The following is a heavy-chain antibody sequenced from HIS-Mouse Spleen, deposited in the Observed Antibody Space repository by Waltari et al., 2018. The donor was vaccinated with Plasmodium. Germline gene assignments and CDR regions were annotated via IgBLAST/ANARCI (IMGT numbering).Heavy chain of an antibody. CDR1: GGSISSSSYY. J-gene: IGHJ4*02. CDR3: ARSIAATVTFYFDY. V-gene: IGHV4-31*03. CDR2: IYYSGST. Sequence: QLQLQESGPGLVKPSETLSLTCTVSGGSISSSSYYWGWIRQPPGKGLEGIGYIYYSGSTYYNPSLKSRVTISVDTSKNQFSLKLSSVTAADTAVYYCARSIAATVTFYFDYWGQGTLVTVSS. D-gene: IGHD6-13*01.